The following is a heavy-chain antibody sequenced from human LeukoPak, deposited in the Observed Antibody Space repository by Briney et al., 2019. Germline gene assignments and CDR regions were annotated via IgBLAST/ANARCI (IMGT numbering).Heavy chain of an antibody. V-gene: IGHV4-59*01. J-gene: IGHJ4*02. Sequence: PSETLSLTCAVYGGSFSNYYWNWIRQTPGKGLEWIGYIYYSGSTNYNPSLKSRVTISVDTSKNQFSLKLSSVTAADTAVYYCAREHYDILTGYYNYFDYWGQGTLVTISS. D-gene: IGHD3-9*01. CDR1: GGSFSNYY. CDR2: IYYSGST. CDR3: AREHYDILTGYYNYFDY.